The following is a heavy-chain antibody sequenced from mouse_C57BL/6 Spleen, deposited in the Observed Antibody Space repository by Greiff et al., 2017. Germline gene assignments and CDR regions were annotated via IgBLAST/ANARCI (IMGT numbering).Heavy chain of an antibody. J-gene: IGHJ4*01. CDR1: GYAFSSYW. CDR3: ARRSYYYGSSTYAMDY. Sequence: VQLQESGAELVKPGASVKISCKASGYAFSSYWMNWVKQRPGKGLEWIGQIYPGDGDTNYNGKFKGKATLTADKSSSTAYMQLSSLTSEDSAVYFCARRSYYYGSSTYAMDYWGQGTSVTVSS. V-gene: IGHV1-80*01. CDR2: IYPGDGDT. D-gene: IGHD1-1*01.